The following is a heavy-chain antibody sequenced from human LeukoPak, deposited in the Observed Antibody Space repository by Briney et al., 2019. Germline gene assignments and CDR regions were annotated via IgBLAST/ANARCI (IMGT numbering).Heavy chain of an antibody. CDR2: IYYSGST. Sequence: SETLSLTCTVSGGSISSYYWSWIRQPPGKGLEWIGYIYYSGSTNYNPSLKSRVTISVDTSKNQFSLKLSSVTAADTAVYYCARDSSQKYDFWSGYLDYWGQGTLVTVSS. CDR1: GGSISSYY. D-gene: IGHD3-3*01. CDR3: ARDSSQKYDFWSGYLDY. J-gene: IGHJ4*02. V-gene: IGHV4-59*01.